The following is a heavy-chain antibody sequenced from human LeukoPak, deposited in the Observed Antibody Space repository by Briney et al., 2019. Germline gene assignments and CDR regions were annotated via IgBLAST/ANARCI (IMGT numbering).Heavy chain of an antibody. J-gene: IGHJ4*02. Sequence: PGGSLRLSCAASGFTVSSNYMSWVRQAPGKGLEWVSVIYSGGSTYYADSVKGRFTIYRDNSKNTLYLQMNSLRAEDTAVYYCARGRAAVSFDYWGQGTLVTVSS. V-gene: IGHV3-66*01. CDR3: ARGRAAVSFDY. CDR2: IYSGGST. CDR1: GFTVSSNY. D-gene: IGHD6-13*01.